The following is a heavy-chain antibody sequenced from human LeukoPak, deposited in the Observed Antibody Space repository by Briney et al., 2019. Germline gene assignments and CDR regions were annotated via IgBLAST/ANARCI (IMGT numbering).Heavy chain of an antibody. J-gene: IGHJ3*02. D-gene: IGHD1-1*01. CDR3: AIEITGTTGTFGDAFDI. CDR2: MDPNSGNT. V-gene: IGHV1-8*01. Sequence: ASVKVSCKASGYTLTSYDINWVRQATGQGLEWMGWMDPNSGNTGYAQKFQGRVTMTRNTSISTAYMELSSLRSEDTAVYYCAIEITGTTGTFGDAFDIWGQGTMVTVSS. CDR1: GYTLTSYD.